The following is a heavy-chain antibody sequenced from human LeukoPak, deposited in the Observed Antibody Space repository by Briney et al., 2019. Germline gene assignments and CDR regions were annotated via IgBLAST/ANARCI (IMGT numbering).Heavy chain of an antibody. J-gene: IGHJ6*02. V-gene: IGHV1-69*13. CDR3: ARDLGSSSWYDYYYGMDV. Sequence: SVKVSCKASGGTFSSYAISWVRQAPGQGLEWMGGIIPIFGTANYAQKFQGSVTITADESTSTAYMELSSLRSEDTAVYYCARDLGSSSWYDYYYGMDVWGQGTTVTVSS. CDR2: IIPIFGTA. D-gene: IGHD6-13*01. CDR1: GGTFSSYA.